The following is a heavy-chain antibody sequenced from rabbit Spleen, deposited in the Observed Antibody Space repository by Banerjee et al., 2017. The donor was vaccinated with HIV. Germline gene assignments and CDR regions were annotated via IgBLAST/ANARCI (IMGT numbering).Heavy chain of an antibody. V-gene: IGHV1S40*01. CDR2: INTYTAKG. Sequence: QSLEESGGGLVKPGASLTLTCKASGFSFSDRDVMCWVRQAPGKGLEWIACINTYTAKGVYATWASGRFTISRTSSTTVTLRMTSLTAADRATYFCARDLVGVIGWNFYLWGPGTLVTV. D-gene: IGHD2-1*01. CDR1: GFSFSDRDV. J-gene: IGHJ4*01. CDR3: ARDLVGVIGWNFYL.